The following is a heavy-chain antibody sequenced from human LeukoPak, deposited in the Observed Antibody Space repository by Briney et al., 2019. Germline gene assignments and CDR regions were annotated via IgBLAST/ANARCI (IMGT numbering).Heavy chain of an antibody. CDR2: IYHSGRT. CDR1: GYSISSGYY. J-gene: IGHJ5*02. Sequence: PSETLSLTCTVSGYSISSGYYWGWIRQPPGKGLEWIGSIYHSGRTYYNPSLKSRVTISVDTSKNQLSLKLSSVTAADTAVYYCARTMVRGKAFDPWGQGTLVTVSS. D-gene: IGHD3-10*01. CDR3: ARTMVRGKAFDP. V-gene: IGHV4-38-2*02.